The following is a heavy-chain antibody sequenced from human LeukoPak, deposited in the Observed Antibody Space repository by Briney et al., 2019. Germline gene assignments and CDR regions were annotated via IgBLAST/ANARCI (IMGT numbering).Heavy chain of an antibody. CDR1: GGSFSGYY. J-gene: IGHJ1*01. Sequence: SETLSPTCASYGGSFSGYYWSWIRQPPGQGLEWIGEINQSGSTNYNPSLQRRVTLSVDTSKKQVFLKLTSETAADTAVYYCARGFPDKVWGNSRPTAGYFQHWGKGTLDSVSS. CDR3: ARGFPDKVWGNSRPTAGYFQH. D-gene: IGHD3-16*01. V-gene: IGHV4-34*01. CDR2: INQSGST.